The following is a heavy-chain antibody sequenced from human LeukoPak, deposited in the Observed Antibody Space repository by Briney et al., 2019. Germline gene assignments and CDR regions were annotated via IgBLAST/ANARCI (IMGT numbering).Heavy chain of an antibody. D-gene: IGHD6-13*01. V-gene: IGHV1-2*02. Sequence: GASVKVSRKASGYTFTGYYMHWLRQAPGQGLEWMGWINPNSGGTNYAQKFQGRVTMTRDTSISTAYMELSRLRSDDTTVYYCARDLYSSSWYLWFDPWGQGTLVTVSS. J-gene: IGHJ5*02. CDR1: GYTFTGYY. CDR3: ARDLYSSSWYLWFDP. CDR2: INPNSGGT.